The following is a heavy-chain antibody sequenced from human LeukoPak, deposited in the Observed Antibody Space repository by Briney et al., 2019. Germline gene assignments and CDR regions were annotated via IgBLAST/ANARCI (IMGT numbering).Heavy chain of an antibody. CDR1: GGPLSSGSYY. Sequence: PSQTLSLTCTVSGGPLSSGSYYWSWIRQPAGKGLEWIGRIYTSGSTNYNPSLKSRVTISVDTSKNQFSLKLSSVTAADTAVYYCARESGHYYDSSGSIDYWGQGTLVTVSS. V-gene: IGHV4-61*02. CDR2: IYTSGST. D-gene: IGHD3-22*01. CDR3: ARESGHYYDSSGSIDY. J-gene: IGHJ4*02.